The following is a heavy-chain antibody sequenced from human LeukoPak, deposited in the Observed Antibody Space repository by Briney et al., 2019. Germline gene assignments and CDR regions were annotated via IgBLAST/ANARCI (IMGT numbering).Heavy chain of an antibody. CDR1: GFTFSSYE. CDR2: ISSGSSAI. CDR3: ARGHTAVTRHFDF. V-gene: IGHV3-21*01. Sequence: GGSLRLSCAASGFTFSSYEINWVRQAPGKGLEWVSIISSGSSAIFSADALKGRFTISRDDAKNLLYLDMNSLRAEDTAVYYCARGHTAVTRHFDFWGQGTLVTVSS. D-gene: IGHD4-17*01. J-gene: IGHJ4*02.